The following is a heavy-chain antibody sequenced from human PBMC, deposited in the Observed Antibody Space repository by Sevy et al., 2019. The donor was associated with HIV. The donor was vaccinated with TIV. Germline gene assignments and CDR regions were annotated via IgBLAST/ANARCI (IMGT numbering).Heavy chain of an antibody. J-gene: IGHJ4*02. CDR3: AREGSGLLWYYFDY. D-gene: IGHD3-22*01. CDR1: GFTFSSYW. CDR2: IKQDGSEK. V-gene: IGHV3-7*01. Sequence: GGSLRLSCAASGFTFSSYWMTWVRQAPGKGLEWVANIKQDGSEKYYVDSVKGRFTISRDNAKNSLYLQMNSLRAEDTAVYYCAREGSGLLWYYFDYWGQGTLVTVSS.